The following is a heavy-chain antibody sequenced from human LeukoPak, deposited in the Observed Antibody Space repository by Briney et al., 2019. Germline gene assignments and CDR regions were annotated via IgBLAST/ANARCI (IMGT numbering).Heavy chain of an antibody. CDR1: GFIFSNYA. V-gene: IGHV3-23*01. CDR2: ISGSGGRT. D-gene: IGHD3-22*01. CDR3: VAYDPLDY. J-gene: IGHJ4*02. Sequence: PGGSQRLSCAVSGFIFSNYAVGWGRQAPGKGLEWVSGISGSGGRTYYGDSVKGRFTISRDNSKNTLYLQMNNLRAEDTAVYYCVAYDPLDYWGQGILVTVSS.